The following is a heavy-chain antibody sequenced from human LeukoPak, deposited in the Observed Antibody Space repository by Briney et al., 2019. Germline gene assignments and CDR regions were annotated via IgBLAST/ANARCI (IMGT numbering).Heavy chain of an antibody. Sequence: GWSLRLSCAATAFTSVGYAIHWVRHPAGKGGEGVAPIIWEGRNTYYADSVKGRFTISRDNTKNSLYLQMNNLKTEDTALYYCAKAQYSFSNSGYPLADWGQGTLVTVSS. D-gene: IGHD3-22*01. CDR3: AKAQYSFSNSGYPLAD. J-gene: IGHJ4*02. CDR1: AFTSVGYA. CDR2: IIWEGRNT. V-gene: IGHV3-43*01.